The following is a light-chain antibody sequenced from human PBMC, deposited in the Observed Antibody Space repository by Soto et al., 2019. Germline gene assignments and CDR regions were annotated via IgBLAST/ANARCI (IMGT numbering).Light chain of an antibody. CDR2: GAS. Sequence: EIVLTQSPGTVSLSPGERATLSCRASQSVSSRNLAWYRQKPGQAPSLLIFGASNRATGIPDRFSGSGSGTDVTLTISSLTPYHCEEYYCLRYGDSPQAYTFGHPTKLDIK. J-gene: IGKJ2*01. V-gene: IGKV3-20*01. CDR3: LRYGDSPQAYT. CDR1: QSVSSRN.